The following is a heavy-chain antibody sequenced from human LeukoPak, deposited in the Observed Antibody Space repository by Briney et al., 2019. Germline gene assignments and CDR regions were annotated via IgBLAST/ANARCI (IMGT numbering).Heavy chain of an antibody. CDR2: INHSGST. D-gene: IGHD2-2*01. J-gene: IGHJ4*02. CDR1: GGSFSGYY. CDR3: ARVEEYCSSTSCYYFDY. V-gene: IGHV4-34*01. Sequence: TSSETLSLTCAVYGGSFSGYYWSWVRQPPGKGLEWIGEINHSGSTNYKPSVKSRVTISVDTSKNQFSLKLSSVTAADTAVYYCARVEEYCSSTSCYYFDYWGQGTLVTVSS.